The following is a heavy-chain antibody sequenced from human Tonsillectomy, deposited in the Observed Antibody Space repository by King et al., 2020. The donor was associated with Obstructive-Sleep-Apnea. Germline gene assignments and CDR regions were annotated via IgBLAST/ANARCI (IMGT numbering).Heavy chain of an antibody. D-gene: IGHD3-22*01. CDR1: AFAFSSYS. Sequence: VQLVESGGGLVQPGGSLRLSCAASAFAFSSYSMNWVRQAPGKGLEWVSYISSSSSTIYYADSVKGRFTISRDNANNSLYLQMNSLRAEDTAVYYCARSPFDSGGHSLDYWGQGTLVIVSS. CDR2: ISSSSSTI. CDR3: ARSPFDSGGHSLDY. J-gene: IGHJ4*02. V-gene: IGHV3-48*04.